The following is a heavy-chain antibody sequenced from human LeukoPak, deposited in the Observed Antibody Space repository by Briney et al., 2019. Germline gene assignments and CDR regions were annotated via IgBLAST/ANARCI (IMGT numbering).Heavy chain of an antibody. V-gene: IGHV3-7*03. CDR3: ARDPDMVRGVNFDY. CDR1: GFTFSSDW. D-gene: IGHD3-10*01. J-gene: IGHJ4*02. Sequence: GGSLRLSCAASGFTFSSDWMNWVRQAPGKGLDWVANINQDGSEKYYVDSVKGRFTISRDNAKNSLYLQMNSLRAEDTAVYYCARDPDMVRGVNFDYWGQGTLVTVSS. CDR2: INQDGSEK.